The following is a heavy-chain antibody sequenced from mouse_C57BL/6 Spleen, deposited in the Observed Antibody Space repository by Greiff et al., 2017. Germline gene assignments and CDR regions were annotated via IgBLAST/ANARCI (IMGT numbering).Heavy chain of an antibody. CDR2: INYDGSST. J-gene: IGHJ2*01. CDR1: GFTFSDYH. D-gene: IGHD1-1*01. CDR3: ARDKYYGSFYYFDY. Sequence: EVQGVESEGGLVQPGSSMKLSCTASGFTFSDYHMAWVRQVPEKGLEWVANINYDGSSTYYPDSLKSRFIISRDNAKNTLYLQMSSLKSEYTATYYCARDKYYGSFYYFDYWGQGTTLTVSS. V-gene: IGHV5-16*01.